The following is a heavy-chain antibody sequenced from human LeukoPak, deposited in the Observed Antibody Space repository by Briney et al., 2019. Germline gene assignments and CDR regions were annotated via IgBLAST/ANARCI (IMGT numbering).Heavy chain of an antibody. D-gene: IGHD2-2*01. Sequence: GASVKVSCKASGYTFTSYDINWVRQATGQGLEWMGWMNPNSGNTGYAQKFQGRVTMTRNTSISTAYMELSSLRSGDTAVYYCARGPRYCSSTSCFYYFDYWGQGTLVTVSS. CDR1: GYTFTSYD. CDR3: ARGPRYCSSTSCFYYFDY. CDR2: MNPNSGNT. V-gene: IGHV1-8*01. J-gene: IGHJ4*02.